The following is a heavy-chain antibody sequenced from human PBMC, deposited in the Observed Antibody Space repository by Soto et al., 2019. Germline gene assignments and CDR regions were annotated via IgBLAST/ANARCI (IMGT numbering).Heavy chain of an antibody. CDR1: GFTFIDYY. CDR2: ISSTGKNI. J-gene: IGHJ4*02. D-gene: IGHD1-20*01. V-gene: IGHV3-11*01. CDR3: GRSHGAVSY. Sequence: QVRLVESGGGLVKPGESLRLSCVASGFTFIDYYMNWVRQAPGKGLEWISYISSTGKNIYYSDSVKGRFIVYRDNAKNSLFLQMNSLPANDTAVYYCGRSHGAVSYWGQGTRVTVSS.